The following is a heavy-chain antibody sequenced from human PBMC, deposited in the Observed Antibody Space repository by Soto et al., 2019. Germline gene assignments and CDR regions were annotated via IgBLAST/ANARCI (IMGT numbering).Heavy chain of an antibody. CDR2: MNVDTGGT. CDR3: ARDGNFVLRGYSFGFAF. V-gene: IGHV1-2*06. D-gene: IGHD5-18*01. Sequence: ASVKVSCKSSGYGFTTFYIHWVRQAPGQGLEWMGRMNVDTGGTTYAQKFQGRVTMTRDTSISTAYMEVTNVKSDDTAIYYCARDGNFVLRGYSFGFAFWGKGTRVTVSS. CDR1: GYGFTTFY. J-gene: IGHJ4*02.